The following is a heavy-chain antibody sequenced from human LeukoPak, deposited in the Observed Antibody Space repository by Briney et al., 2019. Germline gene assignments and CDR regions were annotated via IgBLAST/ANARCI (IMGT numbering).Heavy chain of an antibody. CDR2: INPDGSEK. CDR1: GFTFSYFW. CDR3: ARGARGSGSFNFDY. D-gene: IGHD3-10*01. V-gene: IGHV3-7*01. Sequence: PGGSLRLSCAASGFTFSYFWMSWVRQAPGKGLELVANINPDGSEKNYVDSVKGRFTISRDSAKNSLYLQMDSLRAEDTAIYYCARGARGSGSFNFDYWGQGTLVTVSS. J-gene: IGHJ4*02.